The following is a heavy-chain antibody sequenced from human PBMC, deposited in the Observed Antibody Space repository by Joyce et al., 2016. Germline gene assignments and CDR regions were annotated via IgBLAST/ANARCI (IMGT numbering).Heavy chain of an antibody. CDR3: ARGRDSYPGFRFDF. V-gene: IGHV4-59*02. J-gene: IGHJ4*02. Sequence: QVQLQESGPGLVRPSEALSLMCSVSGVSVDNYYWNWIRQTPGKGLEWIGYVYYSGNTKENPSLKSRVTISIDTSRNQFSLMLNSVTVADTAVYFCARGRDSYPGFRFDFWGQGILVAVSS. D-gene: IGHD3-16*02. CDR1: GVSVDNYY. CDR2: VYYSGNT.